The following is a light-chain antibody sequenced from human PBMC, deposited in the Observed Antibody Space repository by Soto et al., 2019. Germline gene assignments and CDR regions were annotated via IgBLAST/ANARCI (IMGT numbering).Light chain of an antibody. V-gene: IGKV4-1*01. CDR1: QSVLYSSNNKNY. CDR2: WAS. CDR3: QQYYSTPCT. Sequence: DIVMTQSPDSLAVSLGERATINCKSSQSVLYSSNNKNYLAWYQQKPGQPPKLLIYWASTRESGVPDRFSGSGSGTDFTLTISRLQAEDVAVYYCQQYYSTPCTFGQVTKVEIK. J-gene: IGKJ1*01.